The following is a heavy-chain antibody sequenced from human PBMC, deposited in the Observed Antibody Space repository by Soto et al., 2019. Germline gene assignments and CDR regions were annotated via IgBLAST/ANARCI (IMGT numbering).Heavy chain of an antibody. V-gene: IGHV4-31*03. D-gene: IGHD3-9*01. CDR2: IYYSGSGSA. CDR3: ARDTRKNDVLTGSYYYCALDV. J-gene: IGHJ6*02. CDR1: GDSISSGTYF. Sequence: SETLSLTCTVSGDSISSGTYFWSWIRQHPGMGLEWIGYIYYSGSGSAYYNPSLRSRATISLDTSKKQISLKLSSVTAADTAVYYCARDTRKNDVLTGSYYYCALDVWGQGTTVTVSS.